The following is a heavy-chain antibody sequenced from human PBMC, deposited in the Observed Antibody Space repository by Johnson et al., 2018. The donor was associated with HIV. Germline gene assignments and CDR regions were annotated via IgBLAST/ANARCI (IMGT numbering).Heavy chain of an antibody. J-gene: IGHJ3*02. CDR2: ISYDGSNK. CDR3: ARDLYYYDSSGDSFDI. Sequence: VQLVESGGGVVQPGKSLRIYCAVSEFTFSNYAMHWVRLPPGKGLQWVAVISYDGSNKYYADSVKGRFTISRDNSKNTLYLQMNSLRAEDTAVYYCARDLYYYDSSGDSFDIWGQGTMVTVSS. D-gene: IGHD3-22*01. CDR1: EFTFSNYA. V-gene: IGHV3-30-3*01.